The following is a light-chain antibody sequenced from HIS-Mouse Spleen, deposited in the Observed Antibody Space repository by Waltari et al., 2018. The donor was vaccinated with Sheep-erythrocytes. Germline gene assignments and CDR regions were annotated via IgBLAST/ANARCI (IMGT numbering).Light chain of an antibody. J-gene: IGLJ2*01. V-gene: IGLV3-1*01. CDR3: QAWDSSTVV. CDR1: KLGDKY. CDR2: QDS. Sequence: SYELTQPPSVSVSPGQTASITCSGDKLGDKYACWYQQKPGQSPVLVSYQDSKRPSGIPGRFSGSTSGNTATLTISGTQAMDEADYYCQAWDSSTVVFGGGTKLTVL.